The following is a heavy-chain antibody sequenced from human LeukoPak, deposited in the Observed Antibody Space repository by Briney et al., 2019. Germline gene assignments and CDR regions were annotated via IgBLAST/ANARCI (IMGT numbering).Heavy chain of an antibody. CDR2: ISYDGSNK. V-gene: IGHV3-30*04. Sequence: PGFSLRLSCAASGCTFSSYAMHWVRQAPGKGLEWVAVISYDGSNKYYADSVKGRFTISRDNAKNSLYLQMNSLRAEDTAVYYCAREDSTFDYWGQGTLVTVSS. CDR1: GCTFSSYA. J-gene: IGHJ4*02. CDR3: AREDSTFDY.